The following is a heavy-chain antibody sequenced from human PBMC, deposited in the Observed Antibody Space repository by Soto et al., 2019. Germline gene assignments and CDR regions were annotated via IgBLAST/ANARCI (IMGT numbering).Heavy chain of an antibody. CDR3: ARDQVPAALLGWFGP. CDR2: IYYSGST. Sequence: SETLSLTCTVSGGSISSYYWSWIRQPPGKGLEWIGYIYYSGSTNYNPSPKSRVTISVDTSKNQFSLKLSSVTAADTAVYYCARDQVPAALLGWFGPWGQGTLVTVSS. D-gene: IGHD2-2*01. V-gene: IGHV4-59*01. J-gene: IGHJ5*02. CDR1: GGSISSYY.